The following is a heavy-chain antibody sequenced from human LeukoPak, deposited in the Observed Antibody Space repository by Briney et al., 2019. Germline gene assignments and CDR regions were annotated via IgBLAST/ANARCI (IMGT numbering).Heavy chain of an antibody. Sequence: PSEALSLTCAVYGGSFGGYYWSWMRQPPGKGLEWIGEINHSGSTNYNPSLKSRVTISVDTSKNQFSLKLSSVTAADTAVYYCARRRGYHPRWDYWGQGTLVTVSS. CDR3: ARRRGYHPRWDY. CDR2: INHSGST. J-gene: IGHJ4*02. CDR1: GGSFGGYY. V-gene: IGHV4-34*01. D-gene: IGHD3-16*02.